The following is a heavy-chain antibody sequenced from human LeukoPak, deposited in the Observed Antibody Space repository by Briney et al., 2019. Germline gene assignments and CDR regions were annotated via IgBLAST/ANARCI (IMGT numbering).Heavy chain of an antibody. CDR3: AREPNGYYYMDV. D-gene: IGHD2-8*01. CDR2: ISGSGGST. Sequence: PGGSLRPSCAASGFTVSSNYMSWVRQAPGKGLEWVSTISGSGGSTHYADSVKGRFTISRDNSKNTLYLQMNSLRAEDTAVYYCAREPNGYYYMDVWGKGTTVTVSS. CDR1: GFTVSSNY. J-gene: IGHJ6*03. V-gene: IGHV3-23*01.